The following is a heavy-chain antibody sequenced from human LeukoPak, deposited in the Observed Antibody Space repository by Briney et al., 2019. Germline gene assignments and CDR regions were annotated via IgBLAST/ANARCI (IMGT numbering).Heavy chain of an antibody. CDR2: IYHSGGT. J-gene: IGHJ4*02. CDR3: ARAQITFGGVIVKFDY. CDR1: GYSISSGYY. Sequence: PSETLSLTCTVSGYSISSGYYWGWIRQPPGKGLEWFGSIYHSGGTYYNPSLKSRVTISVDTSKNQFSLKLSSVTAADTAVYYCARAQITFGGVIVKFDYWGQGTLVTVSS. D-gene: IGHD3-16*02. V-gene: IGHV4-38-2*02.